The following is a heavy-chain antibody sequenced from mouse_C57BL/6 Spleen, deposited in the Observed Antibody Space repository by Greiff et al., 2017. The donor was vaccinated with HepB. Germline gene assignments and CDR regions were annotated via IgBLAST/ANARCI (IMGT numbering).Heavy chain of an antibody. Sequence: EVKLMESGGGLVKPGGSLKLSCAASGFTFSDYGMHWVRQAPEKGLEWVAYISSGSSTIYYADTVKGRFTISRDNAKNTLFLQMTSLRSEDTAMYYCARRTVVAHWYFDVWGTGTTVTVSS. CDR2: ISSGSSTI. J-gene: IGHJ1*03. V-gene: IGHV5-17*01. CDR3: ARRTVVAHWYFDV. D-gene: IGHD1-1*01. CDR1: GFTFSDYG.